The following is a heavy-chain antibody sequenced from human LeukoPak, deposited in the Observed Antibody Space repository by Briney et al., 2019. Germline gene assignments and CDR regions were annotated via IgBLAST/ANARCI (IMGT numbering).Heavy chain of an antibody. J-gene: IGHJ6*02. CDR2: IYSGGST. D-gene: IGHD3-3*01. CDR3: ARGFWRDGMDV. V-gene: IGHV3-53*01. Sequence: GGSLRLSCAASGFTVSSNYMSWVRQAPGQGLESLSVIYSGGSTYSADSVKGRFTISRDNSKHTLYLQMNSLRAADTAVYYCARGFWRDGMDVWGQGTTVTVSS. CDR1: GFTVSSNY.